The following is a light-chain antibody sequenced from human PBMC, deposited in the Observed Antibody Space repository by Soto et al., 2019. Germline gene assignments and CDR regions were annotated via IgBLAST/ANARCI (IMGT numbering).Light chain of an antibody. J-gene: IGKJ1*01. CDR1: QSVSSSY. CDR2: GAS. Sequence: EIVLTQSPGTLSLSPGERATLSCRASQSVSSSYLAWYQQKPGQAPRLLIYGASSRATGIPDRFSGSGAGTDFTLTISKLEADDFAVYYCQQEGRSRTFGQGTKVEIK. V-gene: IGKV3-20*01. CDR3: QQEGRSRT.